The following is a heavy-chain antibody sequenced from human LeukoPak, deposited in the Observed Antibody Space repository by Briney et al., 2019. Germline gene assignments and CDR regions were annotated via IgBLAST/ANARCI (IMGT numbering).Heavy chain of an antibody. D-gene: IGHD3-22*01. Sequence: PSQTLSLTCTVSGGSISSYYWNWIRQPPGKGLEWIGYIYYSGSTNYNPSLKGRVTISVDTSKNQFSLNLSSVTAADTAVYYCARDWNDSSGYGGFEIWGQGTMVTVSS. V-gene: IGHV4-59*01. CDR1: GGSISSYY. J-gene: IGHJ3*02. CDR3: ARDWNDSSGYGGFEI. CDR2: IYYSGST.